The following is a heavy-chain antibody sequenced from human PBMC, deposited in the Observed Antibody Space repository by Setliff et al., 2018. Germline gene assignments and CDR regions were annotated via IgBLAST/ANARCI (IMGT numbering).Heavy chain of an antibody. J-gene: IGHJ6*03. CDR2: INAGNGNT. CDR1: GYTFTSYA. CDR3: AGGATVVIYYYMDV. V-gene: IGHV1-3*01. Sequence: GASVKVSCKASGYTFTSYAMHWVRQAPGQRLEWMGWINAGNGNTKYSQKFQGRVTITRDTSASTAYMELSSLRSEDTAVYYCAGGATVVIYYYMDVWGKGTTVTVSS. D-gene: IGHD4-17*01.